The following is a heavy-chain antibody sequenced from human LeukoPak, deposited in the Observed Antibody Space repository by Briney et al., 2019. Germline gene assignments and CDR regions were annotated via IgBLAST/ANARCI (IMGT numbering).Heavy chain of an antibody. Sequence: SETLSLTCAVYGGSFSSYYWSWIRQPPGKGLEWIGEINHSGSTNYNPSLKSRVTISVDTSKNQFSLKLSSVTAADTAVYYCARSRIAAARYGMDVWGQGTTVTVSS. J-gene: IGHJ6*02. CDR1: GGSFSSYY. CDR3: ARSRIAAARYGMDV. V-gene: IGHV4-34*01. CDR2: INHSGST. D-gene: IGHD6-25*01.